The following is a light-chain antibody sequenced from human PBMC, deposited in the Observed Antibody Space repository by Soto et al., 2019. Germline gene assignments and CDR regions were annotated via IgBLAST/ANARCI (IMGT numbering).Light chain of an antibody. CDR3: QQRSNGPLT. CDR2: DAS. J-gene: IGKJ4*01. CDR1: QSVSSY. V-gene: IGKV3-11*01. Sequence: EIVLTQSPATLSLSPGERATLSCRASQSVSSYLAWYQQKPGQAPRLLIYDASNRATGIPARFSGSGSGTDFTLTISSLEPEEFAVYYWQQRSNGPLTFGGGTKVESK.